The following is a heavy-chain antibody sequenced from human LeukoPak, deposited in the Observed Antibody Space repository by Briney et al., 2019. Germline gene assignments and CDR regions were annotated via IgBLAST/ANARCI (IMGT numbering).Heavy chain of an antibody. D-gene: IGHD6-19*01. CDR1: GFTFSSYW. J-gene: IGHJ4*02. Sequence: QPGGSLRLSCAASGFTFSSYWMSWVRQAPGKGLEWVANIKQDGSEKYYVDSVKGRFTISRDNAKNSLYLQMNSLRAEDTAVYYCAREQWLVGRPDYFDYWGQGTLVTVSS. CDR2: IKQDGSEK. V-gene: IGHV3-7*01. CDR3: AREQWLVGRPDYFDY.